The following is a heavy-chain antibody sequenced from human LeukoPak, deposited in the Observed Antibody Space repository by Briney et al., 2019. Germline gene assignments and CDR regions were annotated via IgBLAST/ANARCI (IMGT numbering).Heavy chain of an antibody. CDR2: TKNKAENFAT. D-gene: IGHD3-3*01. Sequence: PGGSLRLSCAVSGYIFSDHYIDWVRQAPGKGLEWVGHTKNKAENFATEYAASVIGRFTISRDDSTNSVFLQMSSLKTDDTAVYYCTRWRSGVSDWGQGTLVTVSS. V-gene: IGHV3-72*01. CDR3: TRWRSGVSD. CDR1: GYIFSDHY. J-gene: IGHJ4*02.